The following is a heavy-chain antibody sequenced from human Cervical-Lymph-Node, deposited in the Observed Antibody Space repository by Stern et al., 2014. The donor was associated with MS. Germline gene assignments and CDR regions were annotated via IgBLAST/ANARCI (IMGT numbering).Heavy chain of an antibody. CDR1: GDSGRSRSYY. CDR3: ARDGYSSTEYYIDI. V-gene: IGHV4-61*01. J-gene: IGHJ4*02. Sequence: VQLVESDPGLVRPSETLSLTCTVSGDSGRSRSYYWSWIRQAPGKGLEWIGFIYYGGSTSYKPSLRGRVTISMDMSKKQFSLSLSSVTAADTAVYYCARDGYSSTEYYIDIWGQGTLVTVSS. D-gene: IGHD2-2*01. CDR2: IYYGGST.